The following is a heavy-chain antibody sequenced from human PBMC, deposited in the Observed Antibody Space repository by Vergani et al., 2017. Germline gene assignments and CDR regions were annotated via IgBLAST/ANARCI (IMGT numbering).Heavy chain of an antibody. J-gene: IGHJ4*02. V-gene: IGHV3-30*03. Sequence: QVQLVESGGGVVQPGRSLRLSCAASGFTFSSYGMHWVRQAPGKGLEWVAVISYDGSNKYYADSVKGRFTISRDNSKNTLYLQMNSLRAEDTAVYYCASPAVAGTRSFDYWGQGTLVTVSS. CDR2: ISYDGSNK. CDR3: ASPAVAGTRSFDY. CDR1: GFTFSSYG. D-gene: IGHD6-19*01.